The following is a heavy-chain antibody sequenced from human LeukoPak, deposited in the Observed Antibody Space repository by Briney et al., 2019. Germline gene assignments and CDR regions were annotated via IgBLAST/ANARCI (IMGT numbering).Heavy chain of an antibody. CDR1: GFTLSSYE. J-gene: IGHJ4*02. CDR3: ARGGRYYYGSGRLDY. D-gene: IGHD3-10*01. V-gene: IGHV3-48*03. CDR2: ISSSGSTI. Sequence: PGGSLRLSCAASGFTLSSYEMNWVRQAPGKGLEWVSYISSSGSTIYYADSVKGRFTISRDNAKNSLYLQMNSLRAEDTAVYYCARGGRYYYGSGRLDYWGQGTLVTVSS.